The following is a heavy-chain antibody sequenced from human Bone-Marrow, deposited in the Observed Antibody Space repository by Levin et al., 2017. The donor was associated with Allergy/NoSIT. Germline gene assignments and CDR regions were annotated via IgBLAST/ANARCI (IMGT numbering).Heavy chain of an antibody. D-gene: IGHD2-2*02. Sequence: SVKVSCKASGGTFSSYAISWVRQAPGQGLEWMGGIIPIFGTANYAQKFQGRVTITADESTSTAYMELSSLRSEDTAVYYCARDYCSSTSCYSPLDYWGQGTLVTVSS. CDR2: IIPIFGTA. V-gene: IGHV1-69*13. CDR3: ARDYCSSTSCYSPLDY. CDR1: GGTFSSYA. J-gene: IGHJ4*02.